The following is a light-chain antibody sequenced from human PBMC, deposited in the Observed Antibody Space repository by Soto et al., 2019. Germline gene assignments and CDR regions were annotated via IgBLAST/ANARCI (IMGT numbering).Light chain of an antibody. V-gene: IGKV1-12*01. J-gene: IGKJ2*01. CDR3: QPAHRFPTA. CDR2: AAS. CDR1: QGISSW. Sequence: DIQMTQSPSSVSASVGDRVTITCRASQGISSWLAWYQQKPGKAPKLLIYAASSLQSGVPSRFSGSGFGTDFTHTFSSLQPEDFATYECQPAHRFPTAFGQGTKLDIK.